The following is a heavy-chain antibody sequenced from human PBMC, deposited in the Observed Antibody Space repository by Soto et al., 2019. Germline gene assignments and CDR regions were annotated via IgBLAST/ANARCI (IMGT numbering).Heavy chain of an antibody. J-gene: IGHJ3*02. V-gene: IGHV1-69*13. D-gene: IGHD6-19*01. Sequence: ASVKVSYKASGGTFSSYAISWVRQAPGQGLEWMGGIIPIFGTANYAQKFQGRVTITADESTSTAYMELSSLRSEDTAVYYCARLMGIAVAGTSGNAFDIWGQGTMVTVSS. CDR3: ARLMGIAVAGTSGNAFDI. CDR1: GGTFSSYA. CDR2: IIPIFGTA.